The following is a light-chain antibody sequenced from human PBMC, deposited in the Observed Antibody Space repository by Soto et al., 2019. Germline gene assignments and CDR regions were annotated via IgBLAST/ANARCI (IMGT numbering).Light chain of an antibody. CDR2: DAS. V-gene: IGKV1-5*01. Sequence: DIQMTQSPSTLSASVGDRVTIPCRASQSISSWLAWYQQKPGTAPKLLIYDASSLESGVPSRFSGSGSGTEFTLTISSLQPDDFATYYCQQYNSQRTFGQGTKVDIK. CDR1: QSISSW. J-gene: IGKJ1*01. CDR3: QQYNSQRT.